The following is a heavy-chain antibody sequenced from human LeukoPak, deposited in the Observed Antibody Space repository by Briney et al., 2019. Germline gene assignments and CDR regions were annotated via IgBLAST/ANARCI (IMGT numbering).Heavy chain of an antibody. J-gene: IGHJ4*02. CDR3: AKEVSRVATFYFDY. V-gene: IGHV3-23*01. Sequence: GGSLRLSCAASGFTFSSYAMNWVRQAPGKGLEWVSAISGSGAGTYYADSVKGRFTISRDNSKNTLYLQMNSLRAEDTAVYYCAKEVSRVATFYFDYWGQGTLVTVSS. CDR2: ISGSGAGT. CDR1: GFTFSSYA. D-gene: IGHD5-12*01.